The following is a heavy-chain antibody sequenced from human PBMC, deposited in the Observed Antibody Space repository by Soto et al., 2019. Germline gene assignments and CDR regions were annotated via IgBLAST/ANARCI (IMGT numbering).Heavy chain of an antibody. V-gene: IGHV4-30-2*01. Sequence: SETLSLTCAVAGGSISSGCYSWSWIRQPPGKGLECIGYIYHSRSTYYNPSLKSRVTISVDRSKNQFSLKLSSVTAADTAVYYCARGPPLGYWGQGTLVTVPQ. CDR1: GGSISSGCYS. CDR3: ARGPPLGY. J-gene: IGHJ4*02. CDR2: IYHSRST.